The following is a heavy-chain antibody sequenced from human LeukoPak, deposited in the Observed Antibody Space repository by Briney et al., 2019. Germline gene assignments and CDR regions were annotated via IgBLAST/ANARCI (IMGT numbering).Heavy chain of an antibody. CDR3: ARLGLHGSGTYYFFDY. D-gene: IGHD3-10*01. J-gene: IGHJ4*02. CDR1: GQSLTGYF. Sequence: ASVKVSCKASGQSLTGYFIHWVRQAPGQGLEWVGRIDPNTGDTIYAQNFQGRVTVTSATSISTAYMELSRLTSNDTAVYFCARLGLHGSGTYYFFDYWAREPWSPSPQ. CDR2: IDPNTGDT. V-gene: IGHV1-2*06.